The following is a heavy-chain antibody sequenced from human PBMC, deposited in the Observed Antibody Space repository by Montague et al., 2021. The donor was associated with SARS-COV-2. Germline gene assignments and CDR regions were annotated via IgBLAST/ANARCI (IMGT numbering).Heavy chain of an antibody. J-gene: IGHJ6*03. CDR1: GGSFSGYY. CDR3: ARLRDGVVPSPILGVGPYYSYYFMDV. CDR2: INHGGST. D-gene: IGHD3-10*01. V-gene: IGHV4-34*01. Sequence: SETLSLTCAVYGGSFSGYYWNWIRQPPGKGLEWIGEINHGGSTNYNPSLKSRLTISTDPSKNQFSLKPTSVAAADTAVYYCARLRDGVVPSPILGVGPYYSYYFMDVWGKGTTVTVSS.